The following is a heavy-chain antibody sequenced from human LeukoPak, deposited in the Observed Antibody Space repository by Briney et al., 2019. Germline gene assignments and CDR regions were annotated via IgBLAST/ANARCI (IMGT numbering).Heavy chain of an antibody. V-gene: IGHV4-39*01. J-gene: IGHJ4*02. CDR1: GGSISSSSYY. CDR3: ARGTSSSWYRWFDY. Sequence: SSETLSLTCTVSGGSISSSSYYWGWIRQPPGKGLEWIGSIYYSGSTYYNPSLKSRVTISVDTSKNQFSLKLGSVTAADTAVYYCARGTSSSWYRWFDYWGQGTLVTVSS. CDR2: IYYSGST. D-gene: IGHD6-13*01.